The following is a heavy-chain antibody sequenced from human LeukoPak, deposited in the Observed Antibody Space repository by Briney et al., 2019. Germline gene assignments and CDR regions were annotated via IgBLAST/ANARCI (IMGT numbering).Heavy chain of an antibody. CDR3: ARRVTPNSFDY. CDR2: ISSSNSSI. Sequence: GGSLRLSCAASGFTFSSYSMNWVRQAPGKGLEWVSSISSSNSSIHYADSVKGRFTISRDNAKNTLYLQMNSLRAEDTAVYYCARRVTPNSFDYWGQGTLVTVSS. CDR1: GFTFSSYS. J-gene: IGHJ4*02. D-gene: IGHD2-21*02. V-gene: IGHV3-21*01.